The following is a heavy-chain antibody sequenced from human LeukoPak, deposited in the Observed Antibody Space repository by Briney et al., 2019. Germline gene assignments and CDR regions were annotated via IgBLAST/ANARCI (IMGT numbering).Heavy chain of an antibody. V-gene: IGHV4-4*02. J-gene: IGHJ4*02. CDR2: IYHSGGT. CDR1: GDSISSIDW. Sequence: SETLSLTCAVSGDSISSIDWWSWVRQSPARGLEWIGEIYHSGGTNYNPSLESRVTILVDKSKNHLSLELTSVTAADTAVYFCVGNGYYALDHWGQGTLVTVAS. CDR3: VGNGYYALDH. D-gene: IGHD2/OR15-2a*01.